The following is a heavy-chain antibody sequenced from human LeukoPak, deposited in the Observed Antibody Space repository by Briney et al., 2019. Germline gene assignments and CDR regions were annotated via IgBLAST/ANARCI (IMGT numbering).Heavy chain of an antibody. CDR2: ISSGGNT. Sequence: GGSLRLSCAGSGFTVSSNYMSWVRQAPGEGLEWVAIISSGGNTYYADSVKGRFTISRDNSKNTLYLQMNSLRAEDTAIYYCATRQRSGYYYGMDVWGQGTTVTVSS. CDR3: ATRQRSGYYYGMDV. J-gene: IGHJ6*02. CDR1: GFTVSSNY. D-gene: IGHD5-18*01. V-gene: IGHV3-53*01.